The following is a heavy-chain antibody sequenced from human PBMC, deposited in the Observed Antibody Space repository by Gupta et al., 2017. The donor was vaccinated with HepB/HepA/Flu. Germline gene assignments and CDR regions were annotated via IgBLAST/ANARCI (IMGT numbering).Heavy chain of an antibody. V-gene: IGHV3-30*18. D-gene: IGHD3-3*01. CDR3: AKDVEYYDFWSGYYPFIHYMDV. Sequence: QVQLVESGGGVVQPGRSLRLSCAASGFTFSSYGMPWVRQAPGKGLEWVAVISYDGSNKYYADSVKGRFTISRDNSKNTLYLQMNSLRAEDTAVYYCAKDVEYYDFWSGYYPFIHYMDVWGKGTTVTVSS. CDR2: ISYDGSNK. J-gene: IGHJ6*03. CDR1: GFTFSSYG.